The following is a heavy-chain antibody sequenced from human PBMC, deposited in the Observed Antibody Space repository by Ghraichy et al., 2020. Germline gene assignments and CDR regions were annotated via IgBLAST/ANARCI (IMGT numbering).Heavy chain of an antibody. J-gene: IGHJ4*02. V-gene: IGHV3-15*01. CDR1: GFTFSNAW. Sequence: GGSLRLSCAASGFTFSNAWMSWVRQAPGKGLEWVGRIKSKTDGGTTDYAAPVKGRFTISRDDSKNTLYLQMNSLKTEDTAVYYCTTDEIAAAGTWLLPNVDDWGQGTQVTVSS. CDR3: TTDEIAAAGTWLLPNVDD. CDR2: IKSKTDGGTT. D-gene: IGHD6-13*01.